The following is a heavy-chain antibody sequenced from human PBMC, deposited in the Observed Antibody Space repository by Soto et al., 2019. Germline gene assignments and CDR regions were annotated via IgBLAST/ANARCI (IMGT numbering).Heavy chain of an antibody. CDR2: ISNSGNT. Sequence: LSLTCNVSGAYVTTYYWSWIRQSPGKGLEWIGYISNSGNTNYNPSLKSRVTISLDTSKNHFSLKMRSVTAADTAVYYCARRGSTWYSWFDPCGQGTLVTVSS. V-gene: IGHV4-59*02. CDR3: ARRGSTWYSWFDP. J-gene: IGHJ5*02. CDR1: GAYVTTYY. D-gene: IGHD6-13*01.